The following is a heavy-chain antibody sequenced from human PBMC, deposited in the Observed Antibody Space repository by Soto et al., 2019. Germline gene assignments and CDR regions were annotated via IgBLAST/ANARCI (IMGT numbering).Heavy chain of an antibody. CDR1: GFAFSNYV. D-gene: IGHD3-22*01. CDR2: IWYDGSHK. Sequence: PGGSLRLSCAASGFAFSNYVMNWVRQAPGGGLEWVALIWYDGSHKYYADSVQGRFSISRDNSKGTLYLELKSLRADDTAVYYCVRGNFYETSDSFSSHYFDSWGQGTLVTVSS. J-gene: IGHJ4*02. CDR3: VRGNFYETSDSFSSHYFDS. V-gene: IGHV3-33*01.